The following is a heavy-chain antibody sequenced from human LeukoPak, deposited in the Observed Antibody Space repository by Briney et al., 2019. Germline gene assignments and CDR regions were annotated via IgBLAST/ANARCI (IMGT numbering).Heavy chain of an antibody. J-gene: IGHJ4*02. CDR3: ARLYGDYSVYY. V-gene: IGHV4-34*01. CDR2: INHSGST. D-gene: IGHD4-17*01. Sequence: SETLSLTCAVYGGSFSGYYWSWIRQPPGKGLEWIGEINHSGSTNYNPSLKSRVTISVDTSKNQFSLKLSSVTAADTAVYYCARLYGDYSVYYWGQGTLVTVSS. CDR1: GGSFSGYY.